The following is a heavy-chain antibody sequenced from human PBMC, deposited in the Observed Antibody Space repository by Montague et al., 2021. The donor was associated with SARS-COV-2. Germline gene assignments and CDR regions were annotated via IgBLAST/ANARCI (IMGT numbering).Heavy chain of an antibody. CDR1: GGSFSGYY. J-gene: IGHJ6*02. Sequence: SETLSLTCGVYGGSFSGYYWSWIRQPPGKGREWIGGISHSGSTNYNPSLKRRVAISIDTTKNQFSLKLSSVTAADTAVYYYARFAYRLPFIASYYGMAVWGQGTTVTVSS. D-gene: IGHD3-16*02. CDR3: ARFAYRLPFIASYYGMAV. CDR2: ISHSGST. V-gene: IGHV4-34*01.